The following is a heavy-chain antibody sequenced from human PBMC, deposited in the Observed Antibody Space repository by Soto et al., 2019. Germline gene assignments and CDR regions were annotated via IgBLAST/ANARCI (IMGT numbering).Heavy chain of an antibody. CDR2: INHRGNT. D-gene: IGHD1-26*01. J-gene: IGHJ6*02. CDR1: GGSFSAYY. V-gene: IGHV4-34*01. CDR3: ARILHGSMLPKSKYYYYGMDA. Sequence: PSETLSLTCAVYGGSFSAYYWSWIRQPPGKGLEWIGEINHRGNTNYNPSLESRVTISVDTSKKRSSLKLSSVIAADPVVYYCARILHGSMLPKSKYYYYGMDAWGQGTTVTVSS.